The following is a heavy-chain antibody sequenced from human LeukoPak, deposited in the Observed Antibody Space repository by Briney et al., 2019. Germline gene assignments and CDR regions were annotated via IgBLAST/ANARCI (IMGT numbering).Heavy chain of an antibody. Sequence: SGGSLRLSCAASGFTFSSYGMHWVRQAPGKGLEWVAVIWYDGSNKYYADSVKGRFTISRDNSKNTLYLQMNSLRAEDTAVYYCAKYIIPGDTPGEAFDIWGQGTMVTVSS. CDR2: IWYDGSNK. D-gene: IGHD3-3*01. CDR1: GFTFSSYG. V-gene: IGHV3-33*06. J-gene: IGHJ3*02. CDR3: AKYIIPGDTPGEAFDI.